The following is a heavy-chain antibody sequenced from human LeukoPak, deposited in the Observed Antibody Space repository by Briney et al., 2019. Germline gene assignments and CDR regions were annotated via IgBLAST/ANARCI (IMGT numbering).Heavy chain of an antibody. CDR3: VRGGVDS. Sequence: GGSLRLSCVASGFTFSSYWIHWVRQAPGKGLVWVSRINSDGSTKDYADSVKGRFTISRDNAKNTVYLQMNGLRVEDTAVYYCVRGGVDSWGQGTLVTVSS. CDR1: GFTFSSYW. J-gene: IGHJ4*02. CDR2: INSDGSTK. D-gene: IGHD3-16*01. V-gene: IGHV3-74*01.